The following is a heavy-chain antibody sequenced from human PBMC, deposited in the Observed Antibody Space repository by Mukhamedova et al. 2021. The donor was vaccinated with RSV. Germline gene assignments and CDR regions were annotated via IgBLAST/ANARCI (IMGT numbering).Heavy chain of an antibody. V-gene: IGHV4-59*08. D-gene: IGHD6-13*01. Sequence: IRQPPGKGLEWIGYIYYSGSTNYNPSLKSRVTISVDTSKXQFSLKLSSVTAADTAVYYCARQSSSWYAWGQGTLVTVSS. CDR2: IYYSGST. CDR3: ARQSSSWYA. J-gene: IGHJ5*02.